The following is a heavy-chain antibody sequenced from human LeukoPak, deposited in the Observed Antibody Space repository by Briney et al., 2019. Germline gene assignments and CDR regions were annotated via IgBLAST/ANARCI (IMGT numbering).Heavy chain of an antibody. CDR3: PSRYSSSSEDPFDY. D-gene: IGHD6-6*01. CDR1: GGSISTSSYY. V-gene: IGHV4-39*07. CDR2: IFYSGST. J-gene: IGHJ4*02. Sequence: SETLSLTCTVSGGSISTSSYYWGGVRQPPGKGLEWIGNIFYSGSTYYSPSLKSRVTISLDTSRNQFSLKLSSVTAADTAVYYCPSRYSSSSEDPFDYWGQGTLVTVSS.